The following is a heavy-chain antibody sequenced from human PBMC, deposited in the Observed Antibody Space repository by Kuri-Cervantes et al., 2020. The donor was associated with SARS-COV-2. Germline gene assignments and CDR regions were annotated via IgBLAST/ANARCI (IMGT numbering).Heavy chain of an antibody. J-gene: IGHJ4*02. CDR2: IKQDGSEK. V-gene: IGHV3-7*01. CDR1: GFTFSSYW. CDR3: ARDLPYYYDSSGYDFDY. Sequence: GGSLRLSCAASGFTFSSYWMSWVRQAPGKGLEWVANIKQDGSEKYYVDSAKGRFTISRDNAKNSLYLQMNSLRAEDTAVYYCARDLPYYYDSSGYDFDYWGQGTLVTVSS. D-gene: IGHD3-22*01.